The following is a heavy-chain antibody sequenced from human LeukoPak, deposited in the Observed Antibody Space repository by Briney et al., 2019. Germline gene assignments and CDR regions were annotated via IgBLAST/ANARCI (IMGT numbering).Heavy chain of an antibody. CDR1: GFTFSNAW. D-gene: IGHD6-19*01. Sequence: PGGSLRLSCAASGFTFSNAWMSWVRQAPGKGLEWVGRIKSKTDGGTTDYAAPVKGRFTISRDDSKNTLYLQMNSLRAEDTAVYYCLTRSLVAVTGNYYMDVWGKGTTVTVSS. J-gene: IGHJ6*03. CDR2: IKSKTDGGTT. CDR3: LTRSLVAVTGNYYMDV. V-gene: IGHV3-15*01.